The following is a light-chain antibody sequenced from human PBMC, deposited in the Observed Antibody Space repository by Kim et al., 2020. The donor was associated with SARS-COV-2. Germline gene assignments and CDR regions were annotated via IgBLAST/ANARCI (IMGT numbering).Light chain of an antibody. V-gene: IGKV1-39*01. J-gene: IGKJ4*01. CDR2: AAS. Sequence: SASVGDRVSITCQASQSITNHLNLYQLKSEKAPKLLIFAASSLQIGVPSRFSGSGSGTDFTLTITSLQPEDFATYYCQQSYSSFTFGGGTKLEIK. CDR3: QQSYSSFT. CDR1: QSITNH.